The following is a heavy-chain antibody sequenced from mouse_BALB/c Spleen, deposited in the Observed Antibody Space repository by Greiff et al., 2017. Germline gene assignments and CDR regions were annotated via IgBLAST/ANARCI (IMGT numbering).Heavy chain of an antibody. D-gene: IGHD1-1*01. CDR2: IWGDGST. V-gene: IGHV2-6-7*01. CDR1: GFSLTGYG. J-gene: IGHJ4*01. Sequence: VHLVESGPGLVAPSQSLSITCSVSGFSLTGYGVNWVRQPPGKGLEWLGMIWGDGSTDYNSALKSRLSISKDNSKSQVFLKMNSLQTDDTARYYCATYYDSSYYAMDYWGQGTSVTVSS. CDR3: ATYYDSSYYAMDY.